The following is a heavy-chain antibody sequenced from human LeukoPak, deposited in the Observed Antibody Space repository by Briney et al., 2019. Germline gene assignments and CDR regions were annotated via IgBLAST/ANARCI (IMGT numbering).Heavy chain of an antibody. CDR3: ARDPTTVTKGLDI. V-gene: IGHV4-4*08. CDR1: GGSISQYY. D-gene: IGHD4-17*01. Sequence: PSETLSLTCSVSGGSISQYYWTWIRQPPGKGLEWIGYIYSSGNTNYNPSLKSRVTMSVDTSKNQFSLKLSSVTAADTAVYYCARDPTTVTKGLDIWGQGTMVTVSS. J-gene: IGHJ3*02. CDR2: IYSSGNT.